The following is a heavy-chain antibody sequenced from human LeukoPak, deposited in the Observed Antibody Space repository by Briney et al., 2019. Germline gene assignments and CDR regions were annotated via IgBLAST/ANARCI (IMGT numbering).Heavy chain of an antibody. V-gene: IGHV3-48*03. CDR2: ISSSGSTI. CDR1: GVTFCSYE. CDR3: ARVSSSWYPFDY. J-gene: IGHJ4*02. D-gene: IGHD6-13*01. Sequence: PGGALRLTRAASGVTFCSYEMYWVRHAPGKGLEWLSYISSSGSTIYYADSVKGRFTISRDNAKNSLYLQMNSLRAEDTAVYYCARVSSSWYPFDYWGQGTLVTVSS.